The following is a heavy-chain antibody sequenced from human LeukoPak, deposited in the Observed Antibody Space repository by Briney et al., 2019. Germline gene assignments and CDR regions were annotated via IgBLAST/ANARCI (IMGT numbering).Heavy chain of an antibody. CDR1: GFTFDDYA. V-gene: IGHV3-9*01. CDR3: AKGYTYGSD. Sequence: GGSLRLSCAASGFTFDDYAMHWVRQAPGKGLEWVSGISWNSGSIGYADSVKGRFTISRDNSKNTLYLQMNSLRAEDTAVYYCAKGYTYGSDWGQGTLVTVSS. CDR2: ISWNSGSI. D-gene: IGHD5-18*01. J-gene: IGHJ4*02.